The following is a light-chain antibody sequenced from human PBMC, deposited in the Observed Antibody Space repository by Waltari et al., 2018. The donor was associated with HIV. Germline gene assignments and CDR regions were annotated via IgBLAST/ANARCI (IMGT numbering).Light chain of an antibody. V-gene: IGLV3-25*03. Sequence: SYELTQAPSVSVSPGQTAKITCSGDALSKHYVYWYQQKPGQAPLMMIFKDSERPSEIPALFSASSSGSTSILTISGVQAEDEADYYCQSGHNSDSIFGGGTKLTVL. CDR3: QSGHNSDSI. CDR2: KDS. J-gene: IGLJ2*01. CDR1: ALSKHY.